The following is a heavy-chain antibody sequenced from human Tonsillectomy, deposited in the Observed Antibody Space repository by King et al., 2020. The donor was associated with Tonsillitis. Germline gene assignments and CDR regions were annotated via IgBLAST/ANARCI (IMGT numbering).Heavy chain of an antibody. D-gene: IGHD2-21*02. V-gene: IGHV3-23*03. Sequence: VQLVESGGGLVQPGGSLRLSCAASGFTFSSYAMSWVRQAPGKGLEWVSVIYSGGSSTYYADSVKGRFTISRDNSKNTLYLQMNSLRAEDTAVYYCAEAPGRNIPYGDSTGWFDPWGQGTLVTVSS. CDR2: IYSGGSST. J-gene: IGHJ5*02. CDR1: GFTFSSYA. CDR3: AEAPGRNIPYGDSTGWFDP.